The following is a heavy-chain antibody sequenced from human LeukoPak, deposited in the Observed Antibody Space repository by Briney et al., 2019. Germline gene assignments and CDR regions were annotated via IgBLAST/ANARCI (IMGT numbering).Heavy chain of an antibody. CDR2: IYSGGST. Sequence: GGSLRLSCAASGFTVSSNYMSWVRQAPGKGLEWVSVIYSGGSTYYADSVKGRFTISRDNSKNTLCLQMNSLRAEDTAVYYCTSCSNYYYYYMDVWGKGTTVTVSS. V-gene: IGHV3-53*01. CDR3: TSCSNYYYYYMDV. D-gene: IGHD2-15*01. CDR1: GFTVSSNY. J-gene: IGHJ6*03.